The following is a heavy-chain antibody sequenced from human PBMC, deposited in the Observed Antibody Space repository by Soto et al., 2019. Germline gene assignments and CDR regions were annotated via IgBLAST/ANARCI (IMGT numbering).Heavy chain of an antibody. V-gene: IGHV1-18*01. Sequence: QVQLVQSGAEVKKPGASVTVSCKTSGYTFSNYGINWVRQAPGQGLEWMGWISGYNGNTNYAQTVQGRVTMTTHTSTGTVYMELRSLKSDDTAIYYCSRFIMVGGWFDPNYYHGMDVWGQGTKVTVSS. CDR3: SRFIMVGGWFDPNYYHGMDV. J-gene: IGHJ6*02. D-gene: IGHD6-19*01. CDR1: GYTFSNYG. CDR2: ISGYNGNT.